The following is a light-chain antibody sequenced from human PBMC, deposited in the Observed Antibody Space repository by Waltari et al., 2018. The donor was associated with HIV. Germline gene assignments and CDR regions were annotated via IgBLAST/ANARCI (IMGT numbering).Light chain of an antibody. CDR1: SSNIGNNY. V-gene: IGLV1-51*01. CDR3: GAWDSGLSAWV. CDR2: DNN. J-gene: IGLJ3*02. Sequence: QPPSVSAAPGQKVTISCSGSSSNIGNNYVSWYQQFPGTAPKLLIYDNNKRPSGIPDRFSGTKSGTSATLGITGLQTGDEAGYYCGAWDSGLSAWVFGGGTKLTVL.